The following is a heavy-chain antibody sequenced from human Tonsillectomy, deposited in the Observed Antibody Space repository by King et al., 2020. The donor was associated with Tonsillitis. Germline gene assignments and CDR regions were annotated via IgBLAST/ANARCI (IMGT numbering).Heavy chain of an antibody. D-gene: IGHD2-15*01. CDR1: GYSISRDSF. CDR2: IYHSGST. CDR3: TRVLDYSDAFDI. J-gene: IGHJ3*02. V-gene: IGHV4-38-2*02. Sequence: VQLQESGPGLVKPSETLSLTCTVSGYSISRDSFWGWIRQPPGKGLEWIGTIYHSGSTYYNPSLWSRVTLSVNTSKNQFSLKLTSVTAADTAVYYCTRVLDYSDAFDIWGQGTMVPVSS.